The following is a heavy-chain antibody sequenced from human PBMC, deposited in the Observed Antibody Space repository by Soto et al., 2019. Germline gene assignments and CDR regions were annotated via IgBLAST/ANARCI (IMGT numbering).Heavy chain of an antibody. D-gene: IGHD6-13*01. CDR2: INAGNGNT. J-gene: IGHJ4*02. Sequence: QVQLVQSGAEEKKPGASVKVSCKASGYTFTSYAMHWVRQAPGQRLEWMGWINAGNGNTKYSQKFQGSVTVTRNTTATTAYMELSSLRPEDTAVYYCARVTRDSSSWYVRANYFDYWGQGTLVTVSS. CDR3: ARVTRDSSSWYVRANYFDY. CDR1: GYTFTSYA. V-gene: IGHV1-3*05.